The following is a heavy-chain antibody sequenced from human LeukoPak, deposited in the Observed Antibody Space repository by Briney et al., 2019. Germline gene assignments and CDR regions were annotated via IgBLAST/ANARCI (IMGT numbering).Heavy chain of an antibody. CDR3: AAPRPASRTLPGLDY. J-gene: IGHJ4*02. D-gene: IGHD1-14*01. CDR1: GYTLTELS. V-gene: IGHV1-24*01. CDR2: FDPEDGET. Sequence: ASVKVSCKFSGYTLTELSMRWVRQAPGKGLEWMGGFDPEDGETIYAQKFQGRVTMTEDTSTDTAYMELSSLRSEDTAVYYCAAPRPASRTLPGLDYWGQGTLVTVSS.